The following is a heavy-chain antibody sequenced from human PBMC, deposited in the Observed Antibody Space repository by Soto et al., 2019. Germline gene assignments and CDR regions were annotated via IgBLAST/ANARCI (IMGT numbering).Heavy chain of an antibody. J-gene: IGHJ4*02. V-gene: IGHV1-18*01. D-gene: IGHD4-17*01. CDR1: GYIFPSCT. CDR2: ISAYNGNI. CDR3: AIANYGDNDY. Sequence: QVQLVQSGAEVKKPGASVKVSCKAPGYIFPSCTISWVRQAPGQGLEWMGWISAYNGNIKDAQKFQGRFTMTTDTSTSTAYMELRSLTSDDTARYYCAIANYGDNDYWGQGTLVTVSS.